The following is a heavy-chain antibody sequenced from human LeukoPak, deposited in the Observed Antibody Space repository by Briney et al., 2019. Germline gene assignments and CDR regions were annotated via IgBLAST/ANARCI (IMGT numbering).Heavy chain of an antibody. Sequence: SETLSLTCAVYVGSFSGYHWNWIRQPPGKGPEWIGEVNESGGTNINPSLRSRVILSVDTSMNQFSLKLISVTAAGTGVYYCARGQGATVPKVGKNWFDPWGHGTRVIVSP. D-gene: IGHD1-26*01. V-gene: IGHV4-34*01. CDR3: ARGQGATVPKVGKNWFDP. J-gene: IGHJ5*02. CDR1: VGSFSGYH. CDR2: VNESGGT.